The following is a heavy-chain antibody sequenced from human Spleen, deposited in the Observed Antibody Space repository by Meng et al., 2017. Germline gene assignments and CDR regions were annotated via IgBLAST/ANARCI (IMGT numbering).Heavy chain of an antibody. D-gene: IGHD6-19*01. CDR2: IYYSGST. J-gene: IGHJ3*02. CDR3: ARPSRKYSSGWYTDPFDAFDI. CDR1: GGSISSSCYY. Sequence: SETLSLTCTVSGGSISSSCYYWGWIRQPPGKGLEWIGSIYYSGSTYYNPSLKSRVTISVDTSKNQFSLRLSSVTAADTAVYYCARPSRKYSSGWYTDPFDAFDIWGQGTMVTVSS. V-gene: IGHV4-39*07.